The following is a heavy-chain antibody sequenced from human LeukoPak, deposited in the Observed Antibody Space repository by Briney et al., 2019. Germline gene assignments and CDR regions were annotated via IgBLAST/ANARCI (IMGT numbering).Heavy chain of an antibody. CDR1: GFTFSYYG. CDR3: AKPLMRDRWFGES. V-gene: IGHV3-30*02. CDR2: IRYDGHDK. J-gene: IGHJ5*02. D-gene: IGHD3-10*01. Sequence: GGSLRLSCAASGFTFSYYGMHWVRQVPGKGLEWVAFIRYDGHDKYYSGSVKGRFTISRDTSRNTLYLQMNSLRPEDTAVYYCAKPLMRDRWFGESWGQGTLVTVSS.